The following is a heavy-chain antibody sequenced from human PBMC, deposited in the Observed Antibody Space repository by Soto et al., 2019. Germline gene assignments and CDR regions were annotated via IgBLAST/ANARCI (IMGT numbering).Heavy chain of an antibody. J-gene: IGHJ4*02. V-gene: IGHV5-51*01. Sequence: GESLKISCKGSGYSFSSYWIGWVRQMPGKGLEWMGVIYPGDSDTRYSPSFQGQVTISADKSISTAYLQWSSLKASDTATYYCARRVYDSADYFLDSWGQGTLVTVS. CDR2: IYPGDSDT. CDR1: GYSFSSYW. CDR3: ARRVYDSADYFLDS. D-gene: IGHD3-22*01.